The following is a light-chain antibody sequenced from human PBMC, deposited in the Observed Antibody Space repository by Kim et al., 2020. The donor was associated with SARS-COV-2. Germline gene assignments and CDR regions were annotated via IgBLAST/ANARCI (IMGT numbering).Light chain of an antibody. CDR2: GKN. CDR3: NSRGSNDNVL. J-gene: IGLJ2*01. V-gene: IGLV3-19*01. Sequence: VALGKTVRIACHGDSGRSYYATWYQQKPGQAPIVVIYGKNNRPSGIPDRFSGSSSGDTASLTISGTQAGDEADYYCNSRGSNDNVLFGGGTKLTVL. CDR1: SGRSYY.